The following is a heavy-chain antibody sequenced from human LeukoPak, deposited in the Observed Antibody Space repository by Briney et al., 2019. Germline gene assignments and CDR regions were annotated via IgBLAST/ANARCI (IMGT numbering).Heavy chain of an antibody. Sequence: GGSLRLSCAASGFTFSSYSMNWVRQAPGKGLEWVSSISSSSSYIYYADSVKGRFTISRDNAKNSLYLQMNSLRAEDTAVYYCARGVGWLRYFDYWGQGTLVTVSS. V-gene: IGHV3-21*01. CDR3: ARGVGWLRYFDY. D-gene: IGHD5-12*01. J-gene: IGHJ4*02. CDR2: ISSSSSYI. CDR1: GFTFSSYS.